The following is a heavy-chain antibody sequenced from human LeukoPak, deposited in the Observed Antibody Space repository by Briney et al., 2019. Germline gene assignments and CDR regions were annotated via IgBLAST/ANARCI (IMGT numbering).Heavy chain of an antibody. CDR3: ARGPPESSNSGY. Sequence: GASVKVSCKASGYTFTSYDINWVRQATGQGLEWMGWMNPNSANTGYAQKFQGRVTMTRNTSISTAYMELSSLRSEDTAVYYCARGPPESSNSGYWGQGTLVTVSS. J-gene: IGHJ4*02. D-gene: IGHD6-13*01. CDR1: GYTFTSYD. V-gene: IGHV1-8*01. CDR2: MNPNSANT.